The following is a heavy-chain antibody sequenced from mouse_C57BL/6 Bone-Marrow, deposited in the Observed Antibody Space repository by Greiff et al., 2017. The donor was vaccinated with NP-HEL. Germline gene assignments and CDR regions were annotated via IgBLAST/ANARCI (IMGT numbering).Heavy chain of an antibody. V-gene: IGHV5-4*03. CDR3: AGVTMIPYLDY. D-gene: IGHD2-4*01. CDR2: LSDGGSYT. Sequence: EVKVVESGGGLVKPGGSLKLSCAASGFTFSSYAMSWVRQTPEKRLEWVATLSDGGSYTYYPDNVKGRFTISRDNAKNNLYLQMRHLKSEDTDMYDWAGVTMIPYLDYWGQGTTLTVSA. J-gene: IGHJ2*01. CDR1: GFTFSSYA.